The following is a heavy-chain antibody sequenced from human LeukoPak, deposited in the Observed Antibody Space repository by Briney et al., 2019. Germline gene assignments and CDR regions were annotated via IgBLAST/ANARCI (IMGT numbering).Heavy chain of an antibody. CDR2: ISAYNGNT. CDR3: ARDRLITMVRGRAFDI. V-gene: IGHV1-18*01. D-gene: IGHD3-10*01. CDR1: GYTFTSYG. J-gene: IGHJ3*02. Sequence: ASVKVSCKASGYTFTSYGISWVGRAPGQGLEWMGWISAYNGNTNYAQKLQGRVTMTTDTSTSTAYMELRSLRSDDTAVYYCARDRLITMVRGRAFDIWGQGTMVTVSS.